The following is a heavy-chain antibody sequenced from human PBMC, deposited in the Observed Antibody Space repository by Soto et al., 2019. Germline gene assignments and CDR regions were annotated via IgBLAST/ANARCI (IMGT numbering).Heavy chain of an antibody. CDR1: GFTVSSNY. V-gene: IGHV3-66*01. CDR2: IYSGGST. J-gene: IGHJ4*02. Sequence: EVQLVESGGGLVQPGGSLRLSCAASGFTVSSNYMSWARQAPGKGLEWVSVIYSGGSTYYADSVKGRFTISRDNSKNTLYLQMNSLRAEDTAVYYCARALAQTYYFDYWGQGTLVTVSS. CDR3: ARALAQTYYFDY.